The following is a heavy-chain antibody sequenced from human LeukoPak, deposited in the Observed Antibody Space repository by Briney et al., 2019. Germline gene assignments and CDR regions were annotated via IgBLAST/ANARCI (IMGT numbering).Heavy chain of an antibody. Sequence: GGSLRLSCVASGFTFSSYEMNWVRQVPGKALEWVSYIDFGGRIINYADHVKGRFTIFRDNAKNSVYLQMNSLRAEDSAVYYCARGIGLERRYFQFDYWGQGILVTVSS. V-gene: IGHV3-48*03. D-gene: IGHD1-1*01. CDR3: ARGIGLERRYFQFDY. CDR2: IDFGGRII. J-gene: IGHJ4*02. CDR1: GFTFSSYE.